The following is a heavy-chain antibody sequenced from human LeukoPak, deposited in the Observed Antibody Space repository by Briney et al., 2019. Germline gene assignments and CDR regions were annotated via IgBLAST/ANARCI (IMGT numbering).Heavy chain of an antibody. CDR2: IYSGGST. CDR3: ATPLDYYDSSGYHQGGD. V-gene: IGHV3-53*01. D-gene: IGHD3-22*01. CDR1: GFTFSNNY. Sequence: PGGSLRLSCAASGFTFSNNYMSWVRQAPGKGLEWVSLIYSGGSTYHADSVKGRFTISRDNSKNTLYLQMNSLRVEDMAVYYCATPLDYYDSSGYHQGGDWGQGTLVTVSS. J-gene: IGHJ4*02.